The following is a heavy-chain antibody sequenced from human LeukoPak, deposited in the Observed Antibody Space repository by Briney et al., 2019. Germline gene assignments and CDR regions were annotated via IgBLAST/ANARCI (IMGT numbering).Heavy chain of an antibody. J-gene: IGHJ2*01. CDR1: GFTFNNYG. CDR3: VKEALTVAGNWHFDL. CDR2: VDSAGAP. V-gene: IGHV3-13*05. D-gene: IGHD6-19*01. Sequence: GGSLRLSCAASGFTFNNYGMHWVRHVIGKGLEWVSAVDSAGAPYYAGSVKGRFTISRENAKKSLYLQMDSLGAGDTAVYYCVKEALTVAGNWHFDLWGRGTLVTVSS.